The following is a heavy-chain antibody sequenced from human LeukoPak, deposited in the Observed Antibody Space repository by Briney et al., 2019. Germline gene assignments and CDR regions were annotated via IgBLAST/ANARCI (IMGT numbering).Heavy chain of an antibody. Sequence: GESLKISCKGSGYTFSSYWIGWVRQLPGKGLEWMGIIFPRDSDTRYGPSFQGQVTISVDKSTNTAYLQWSSLKASDTAMYYCAKSTGPNWNNGLAFAPWGQGTLVSVSS. CDR3: AKSTGPNWNNGLAFAP. CDR1: GYTFSSYW. J-gene: IGHJ5*02. V-gene: IGHV5-51*01. D-gene: IGHD1/OR15-1a*01. CDR2: IFPRDSDT.